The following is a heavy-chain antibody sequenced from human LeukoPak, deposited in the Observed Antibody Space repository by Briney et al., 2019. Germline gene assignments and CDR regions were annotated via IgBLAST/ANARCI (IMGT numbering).Heavy chain of an antibody. CDR3: ARGSPSDGSYMDV. CDR2: IYTTGSP. J-gene: IGHJ6*03. CDR1: GASISSLGYY. V-gene: IGHV4-61*09. D-gene: IGHD1-26*01. Sequence: SETLSLTCTVSGASISSLGYYWSWIRQPAGKGLEWIGHIYTTGSPNYNPSLKSRVTVSVDTSKNQFSLKLSSVTAADSAIYYCARGSPSDGSYMDVWGKGTTVTVSS.